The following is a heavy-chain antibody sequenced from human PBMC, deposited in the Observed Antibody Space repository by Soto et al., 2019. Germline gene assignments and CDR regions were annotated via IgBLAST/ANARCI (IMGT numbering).Heavy chain of an antibody. CDR1: GGSVSSGGFY. CDR2: IYFSGIT. Sequence: QVQLQESGPGLVKPSQTLSLTCTVSGGSVSSGGFYWSWIRQHPGKGLESIGYIYFSGITYYNPSLKSRIFISLDTSKNQFSLKLSSVTAADTAVYYCAREVITGTPWNAFDIWGQGTMVTVSS. D-gene: IGHD1-7*01. CDR3: AREVITGTPWNAFDI. J-gene: IGHJ3*02. V-gene: IGHV4-31*03.